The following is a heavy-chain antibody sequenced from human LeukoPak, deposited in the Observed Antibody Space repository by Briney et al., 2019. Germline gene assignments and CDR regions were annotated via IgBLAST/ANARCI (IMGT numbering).Heavy chain of an antibody. CDR1: GFTLSSYA. V-gene: IGHV3-23*01. D-gene: IGHD6-19*01. Sequence: GGSLRLSCAASGFTLSSYAMRWVRQAPGKGLEWVSAISGSGGSTYYADSVKGRFTISRDNSKNSLYLQMHSLRAEDTAVYYCATGSSGWLFDYWGQGTLVTVSS. CDR2: ISGSGGST. J-gene: IGHJ4*02. CDR3: ATGSSGWLFDY.